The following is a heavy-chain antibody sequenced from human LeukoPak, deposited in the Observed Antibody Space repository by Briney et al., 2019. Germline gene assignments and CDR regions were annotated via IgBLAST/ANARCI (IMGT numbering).Heavy chain of an antibody. D-gene: IGHD1-26*01. CDR1: EGTFSSYA. CDR2: ISAYNGNT. CDR3: ARVLVGADHRTDY. Sequence: GASVKVSCKASEGTFSSYAISWVRQAPGQGLEWMGWISAYNGNTNYAQKLQGRVTMTTDTSTSTAYMELRSLRSDDTAVYYCARVLVGADHRTDYWGQGTLVTVSS. J-gene: IGHJ4*02. V-gene: IGHV1-18*01.